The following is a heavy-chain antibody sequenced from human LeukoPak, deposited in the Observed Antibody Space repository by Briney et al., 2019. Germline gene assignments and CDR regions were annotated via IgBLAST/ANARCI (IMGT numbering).Heavy chain of an antibody. V-gene: IGHV3-30-3*01. D-gene: IGHD3-16*01. CDR1: GFTFSSYA. CDR3: ARDWGDY. Sequence: GGSLRLSCAASGFTFSSYAMHRVRQAPGKGLEWVAVISYDGSNKYYADSVKGRFTISRDNSKNTLYLQMNSLRAEDTAVYYCARDWGDYWGQGTLVTVSS. J-gene: IGHJ4*02. CDR2: ISYDGSNK.